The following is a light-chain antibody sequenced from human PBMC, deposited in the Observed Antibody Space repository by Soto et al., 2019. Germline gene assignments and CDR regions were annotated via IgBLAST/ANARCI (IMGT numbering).Light chain of an antibody. V-gene: IGKV2-28*01. CDR2: VGS. CDR3: MQALHSRIT. J-gene: IGKJ5*01. Sequence: IVMTQSPLSLPVTPGEPASISCRSSQRLLHSTGYNYLDWYLQKPVQSPQLLLYVGSNRAFGVPHRFSGSGSGSDFTLKISRVEAEDVGVYYCMQALHSRITFGHGTRLEIK. CDR1: QRLLHSTGYNY.